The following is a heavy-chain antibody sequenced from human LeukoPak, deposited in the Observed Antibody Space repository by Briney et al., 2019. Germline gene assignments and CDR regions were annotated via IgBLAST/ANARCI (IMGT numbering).Heavy chain of an antibody. CDR1: GYTFTSYD. CDR3: AVVDIVAKNGKFDY. V-gene: IGHV1-8*01. D-gene: IGHD5-12*01. CDR2: MNPNSGNT. Sequence: EASVKVSCKASGYTFTSYDINWVRQATGQGLEWMGWMNPNSGNTGYAQKFQGRVTMTRNTSISTAYMELSSLRSEDTAVYCCAVVDIVAKNGKFDYWGQGTLVTVSS. J-gene: IGHJ4*02.